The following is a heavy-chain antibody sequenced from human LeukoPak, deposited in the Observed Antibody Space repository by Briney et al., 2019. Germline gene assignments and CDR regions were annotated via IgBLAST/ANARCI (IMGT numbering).Heavy chain of an antibody. CDR3: AKGLDHFDY. V-gene: IGHV3-23*01. CDR1: GFTLSSYA. CDR2: VDGGGGGT. J-gene: IGHJ4*02. Sequence: GGSLRLSCAASGFTLSSYAMTWVRQAPGRGLEWVSSVDGGGGGTYYADSVKGRFTISRDNSKDTLYLQMNSLRAEDTAVYYCAKGLDHFDYWGQGTLVTVSS.